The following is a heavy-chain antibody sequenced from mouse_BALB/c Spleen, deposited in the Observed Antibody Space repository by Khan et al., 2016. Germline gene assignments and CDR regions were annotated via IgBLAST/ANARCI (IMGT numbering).Heavy chain of an antibody. CDR2: LNTYTGEP. V-gene: IGHV9-3-1*01. J-gene: IGHJ4*01. Sequence: QIQLVQSGPDLKKPGETVKISCKASGYVFIHYGMTWVKQDPGKGLTWMGWLNTYTGEPTYVDAFMGRFAFSLETSASVAYCQINNLKNEDTATYFCARYGNYYAREHWGQGTSVTVSS. CDR1: GYVFIHYG. CDR3: ARYGNYYAREH. D-gene: IGHD2-10*02.